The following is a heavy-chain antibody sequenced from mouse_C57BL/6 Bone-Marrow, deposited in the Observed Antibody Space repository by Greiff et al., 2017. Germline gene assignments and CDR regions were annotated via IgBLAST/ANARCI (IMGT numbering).Heavy chain of an antibody. CDR3: ARRYSNYYTAWFAY. Sequence: QVQLQQSGAELVKPGASVKISCKASGYAFSSYWMNWVKQRPGKGLAWIGQIYPGDGDTTYNGKFKGKATLTADKSASTAYMQLSSLNSEASAVYFCARRYSNYYTAWFAYWGQGTLVTVSA. V-gene: IGHV1-80*01. CDR1: GYAFSSYW. D-gene: IGHD2-5*01. CDR2: IYPGDGDT. J-gene: IGHJ3*01.